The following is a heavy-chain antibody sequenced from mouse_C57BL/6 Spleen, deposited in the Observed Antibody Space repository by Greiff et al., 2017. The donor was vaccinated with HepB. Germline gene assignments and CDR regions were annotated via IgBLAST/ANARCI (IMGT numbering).Heavy chain of an antibody. J-gene: IGHJ3*01. D-gene: IGHD2-4*01. CDR2: IYPRDGST. CDR3: ARRDYDAGFAY. Sequence: QVHVKQSGPELVKPGASVKLSCKASGYTFTSYDINWVKQRPGQGLEWIGWIYPRDGSTKYNEKFKGKATLTVDTSSSTAYMELHSLTSEDSAVYFCARRDYDAGFAYWGQGTLVTVSA. CDR1: GYTFTSYD. V-gene: IGHV1-85*01.